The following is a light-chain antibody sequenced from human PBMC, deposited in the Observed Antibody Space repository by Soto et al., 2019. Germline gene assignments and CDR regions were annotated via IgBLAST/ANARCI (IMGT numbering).Light chain of an antibody. V-gene: IGLV2-18*02. CDR3: SSYTTGSTVV. Sequence: QSALTQPPSVSGSPGQSVTISCTGTSSDVGSYNRVSWYQHPPGTAPKLMIYEVSNRPSGVPDRFSGSKSGNTASLTISGLQAEDEADYYCSSYTTGSTVVFGGGTKLTVL. J-gene: IGLJ2*01. CDR1: SSDVGSYNR. CDR2: EVS.